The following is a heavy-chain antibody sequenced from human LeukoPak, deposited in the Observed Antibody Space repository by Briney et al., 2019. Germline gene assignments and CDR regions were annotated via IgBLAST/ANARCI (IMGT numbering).Heavy chain of an antibody. V-gene: IGHV5-51*01. Sequence: GESLKISCKGSGYSFTSYWIGWVRQMPGKGLEWMGIIYPGDSDTRYSPSFQGQVTISADTSISTAYLQWSSLKASDTAMYYCARTPVLRYFDWLFYFDYWGQGTLVTVSS. D-gene: IGHD3-9*01. CDR3: ARTPVLRYFDWLFYFDY. CDR2: IYPGDSDT. J-gene: IGHJ4*02. CDR1: GYSFTSYW.